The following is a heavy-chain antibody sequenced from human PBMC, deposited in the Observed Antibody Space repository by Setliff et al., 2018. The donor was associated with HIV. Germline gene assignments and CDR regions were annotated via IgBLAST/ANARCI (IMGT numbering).Heavy chain of an antibody. CDR1: GGSFSAYH. CDR3: ARGRDYTGSWFRPFYLDF. J-gene: IGHJ4*01. Sequence: NPSETLSLTCAVYGGSFSAYHWSWIRQTPGKGLEWLGEINHSGSTAYNLALESRVSMSIDTSKNQFSLKLTSVTAADTAIYYCARGRDYTGSWFRPFYLDFWGHGNLVTVPQ. D-gene: IGHD3-3*01. CDR2: INHSGST. V-gene: IGHV4-34*01.